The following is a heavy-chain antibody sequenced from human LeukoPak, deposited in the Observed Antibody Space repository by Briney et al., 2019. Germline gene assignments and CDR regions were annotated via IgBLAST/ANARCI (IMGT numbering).Heavy chain of an antibody. CDR3: ARDGYFSWELQPYFDY. V-gene: IGHV3-7*04. CDR2: IKQDGSEK. Sequence: PGGSLRLSCAACGFTFYSILMSWLRQAPGKGLEWVANIKQDGSEKYYVDSVKGRFTISRDNAKNSLYLQMHSLTAEDTAVYYCARDGYFSWELQPYFDYWGQGTLVTVSS. J-gene: IGHJ4*02. D-gene: IGHD4-23*01. CDR1: GFTFYSIL.